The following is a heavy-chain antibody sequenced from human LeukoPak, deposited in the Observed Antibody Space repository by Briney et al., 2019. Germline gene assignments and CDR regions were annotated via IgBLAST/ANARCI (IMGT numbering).Heavy chain of an antibody. J-gene: IGHJ6*02. CDR1: VFTFSSYS. D-gene: IGHD3-3*01. Sequence: GGSLRLSCAASVFTFSSYSMNWVRQAPGKGLEWVSSISSSSSYIYYADSVKGRFTISRDHAKNSLYLQMNSLRAEDTAVYYCARDLYDFWSGYRYYYYYGMDVWGQGTTVTVSS. CDR3: ARDLYDFWSGYRYYYYYGMDV. CDR2: ISSSSSYI. V-gene: IGHV3-21*01.